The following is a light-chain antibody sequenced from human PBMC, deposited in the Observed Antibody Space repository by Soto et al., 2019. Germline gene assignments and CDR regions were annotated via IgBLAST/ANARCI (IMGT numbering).Light chain of an antibody. V-gene: IGKV3-20*01. CDR3: QQYGRSPGT. CDR2: GAS. CDR1: QSVNNNF. J-gene: IGKJ1*01. Sequence: EIVLTQSPGTLSLSPGERATLSCRASQSVNNNFLAWYQQTPGQAPRLLIYGASSRATGIPDRFSGSGSGTDFTLTISRLEPEDFAVYSCQQYGRSPGTFGQGTKVEVK.